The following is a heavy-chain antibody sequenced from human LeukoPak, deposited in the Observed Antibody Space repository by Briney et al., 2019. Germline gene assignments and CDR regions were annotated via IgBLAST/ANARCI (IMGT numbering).Heavy chain of an antibody. D-gene: IGHD2-2*01. CDR1: GGTFSSYA. CDR2: IIPIFGTA. Sequence: GASVKVSCKASGGTFSSYAISWVRQAPGQGLEWMGGIIPIFGTANYAQKFQGRVTITADESTSTAYMELRSLRSDDTAVYYCARDLAADSTSSRSWFDPWGQGTLVTVSS. V-gene: IGHV1-69*13. J-gene: IGHJ5*02. CDR3: ARDLAADSTSSRSWFDP.